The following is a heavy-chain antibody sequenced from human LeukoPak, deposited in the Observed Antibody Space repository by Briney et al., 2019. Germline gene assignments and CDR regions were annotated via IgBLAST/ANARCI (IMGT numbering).Heavy chain of an antibody. Sequence: PGGSLTLSCAASGVTVSHYSMNFVRQAPGKGLESFSTVSSDSTHINYGESVRGRFTISRDDAKNSLYLQMNSLRAEDTAVYYCAISLGELLDHWGQGTLVTASS. V-gene: IGHV3-21*01. CDR1: GVTVSHYS. D-gene: IGHD3-10*01. CDR2: VSSDSTHI. J-gene: IGHJ4*02. CDR3: AISLGELLDH.